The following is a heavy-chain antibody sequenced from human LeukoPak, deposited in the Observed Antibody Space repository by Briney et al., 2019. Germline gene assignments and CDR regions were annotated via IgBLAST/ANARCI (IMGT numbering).Heavy chain of an antibody. V-gene: IGHV4-59*08. CDR1: GGSISSYY. Sequence: SETLSLTCTVSGGSISSYYWSWIRQPPRKGLEWIGYIHYTGSTNYNPSLKSRVTISVDTSKNQFSLKLSSVTAADTAVYYCARHKGYSGYDFEGAFDYWGQGTLVTVSS. D-gene: IGHD5-12*01. CDR2: IHYTGST. J-gene: IGHJ4*02. CDR3: ARHKGYSGYDFEGAFDY.